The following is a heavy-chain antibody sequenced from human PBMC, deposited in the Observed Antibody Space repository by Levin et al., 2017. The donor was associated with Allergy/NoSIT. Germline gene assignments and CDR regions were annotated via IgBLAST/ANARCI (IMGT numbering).Heavy chain of an antibody. D-gene: IGHD3-3*01. Sequence: ASVKVSCKASGGTFSNNAFSWVRQAPGQGLEWMGSIVPNFGSANYAQKFQGRVTITADESATTAYMEFHSLTSEDTAVYYCAKSSGFYPSGDNWGQGTLVTVSS. CDR2: IVPNFGSA. CDR3: AKSSGFYPSGDN. V-gene: IGHV1-69*13. J-gene: IGHJ4*02. CDR1: GGTFSNNA.